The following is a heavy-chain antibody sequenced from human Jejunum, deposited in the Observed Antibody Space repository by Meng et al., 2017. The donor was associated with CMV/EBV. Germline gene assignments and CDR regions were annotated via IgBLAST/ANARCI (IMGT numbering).Heavy chain of an antibody. CDR1: GFAFRSHA. D-gene: IGHD4-11*01. J-gene: IGHJ4*02. Sequence: GFAFRSHAMSWVRQVPGKRPEWVAGISGAGLATYYADSVKGRFNISRDNSNNTLFLQMNGLRGDDTAVYYCARDVGYTVTAPFDYWGQGSVVTVSS. V-gene: IGHV3-23*01. CDR2: ISGAGLAT. CDR3: ARDVGYTVTAPFDY.